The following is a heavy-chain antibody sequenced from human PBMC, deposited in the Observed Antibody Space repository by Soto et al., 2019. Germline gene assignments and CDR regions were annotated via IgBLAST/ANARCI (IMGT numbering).Heavy chain of an antibody. CDR3: ASTAKLYYYDSSGPLSYYYYYGMDV. V-gene: IGHV4-31*03. J-gene: IGHJ6*02. D-gene: IGHD3-22*01. CDR2: IYYSGST. CDR1: GGSISSGGYY. Sequence: QVQLQESGPGLVKPSQTLSLTCTVSGGSISSGGYYWSWIRQHPGKGLEWIGYIYYSGSTYYNPSRKSRVTISVDRSKNQFSLKLSSVTAADTAVYYCASTAKLYYYDSSGPLSYYYYYGMDVWGQGTTVTVSS.